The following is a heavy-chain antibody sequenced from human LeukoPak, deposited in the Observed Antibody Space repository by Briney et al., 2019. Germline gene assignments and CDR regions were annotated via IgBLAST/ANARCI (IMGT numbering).Heavy chain of an antibody. V-gene: IGHV3-23*01. CDR1: GFTFSTYV. D-gene: IGHD1-1*01. J-gene: IGHJ4*02. Sequence: GSLRLSCAASGFTFSTYVMSWVRQAPGKGLEWVSAISGSGGSTYYADSVKGRFTISRDNSKNTLYLQMNSLGADDTAVYYCAKGNWRYFDYWGQGTLVTVSS. CDR3: AKGNWRYFDY. CDR2: ISGSGGST.